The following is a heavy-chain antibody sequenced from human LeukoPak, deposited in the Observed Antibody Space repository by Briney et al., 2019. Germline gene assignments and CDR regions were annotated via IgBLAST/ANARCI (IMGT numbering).Heavy chain of an antibody. Sequence: SETLALTFAVYGGSFSGYYWSWIRQPPGKGLELSGEINHSGSTNYNPSLKSRVTISVDTTKNQLSLNLSYETAADTAVYYCARREGDTSMVRSFDYWGQGTLVTVSS. D-gene: IGHD5-18*01. CDR1: GGSFSGYY. CDR3: ARREGDTSMVRSFDY. CDR2: INHSGST. V-gene: IGHV4-34*01. J-gene: IGHJ4*02.